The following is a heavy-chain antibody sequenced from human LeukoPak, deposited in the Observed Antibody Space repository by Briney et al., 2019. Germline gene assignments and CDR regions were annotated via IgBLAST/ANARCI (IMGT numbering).Heavy chain of an antibody. Sequence: ASVKVSCKASGYTFTSYGISWVRQAPGQGLEWMGWISAYNGNTNYAQKLQGRVTMTTDTSTSTAYMELRSLGSDDTAVYYCARGGLWFGESYDAFDIWGQGTMVTVSS. CDR3: ARGGLWFGESYDAFDI. D-gene: IGHD3-10*01. V-gene: IGHV1-18*01. CDR2: ISAYNGNT. J-gene: IGHJ3*02. CDR1: GYTFTSYG.